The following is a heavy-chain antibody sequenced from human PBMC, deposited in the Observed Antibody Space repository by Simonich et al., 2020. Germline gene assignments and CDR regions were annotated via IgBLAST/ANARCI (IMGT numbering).Heavy chain of an antibody. CDR3: ARHLQLGPFDY. Sequence: QVQLQQWGAGLLKPSETLSLTCAVYGGSFSGYYGSWIRQPPGKGLEWIGEINHSGSTNYNPSLKRRFTISVDTSKNQFSLKLSSVTAADTAVYYCARHLQLGPFDYWGQGTLVTVSS. J-gene: IGHJ4*02. V-gene: IGHV4-34*01. CDR1: GGSFSGYY. CDR2: INHSGST. D-gene: IGHD1-1*01.